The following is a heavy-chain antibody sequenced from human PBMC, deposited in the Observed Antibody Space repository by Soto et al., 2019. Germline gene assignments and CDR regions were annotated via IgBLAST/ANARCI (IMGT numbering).Heavy chain of an antibody. CDR1: GTSLSGLP. CDR2: LDYEEGER. Sequence: ASVKVSCKVSGTSLSGLPMHWVRQAPGKGLEWMGSLDYEEGERSFAHRFQGRLTVTEDTSTDTAYMELSSLMSEDTAVYYCAAGVTTFDYWGQGTLVTVSS. J-gene: IGHJ4*02. V-gene: IGHV1-24*01. D-gene: IGHD4-17*01. CDR3: AAGVTTFDY.